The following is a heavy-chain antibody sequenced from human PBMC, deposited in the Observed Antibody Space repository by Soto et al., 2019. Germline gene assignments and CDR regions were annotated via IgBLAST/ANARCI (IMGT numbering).Heavy chain of an antibody. D-gene: IGHD3-22*01. CDR2: IIPIFGTA. J-gene: IGHJ6*02. Sequence: SVKVSCKASGGTFSSYAISWVRQAPGQGLEWMGGIIPIFGTANYAQKFQGRVTITADESTSTAYMELSSLRSEDTAVYYCASTTRVVITPGGYYYYRMDVWGQGTTVTVSS. CDR3: ASTTRVVITPGGYYYYRMDV. V-gene: IGHV1-69*13. CDR1: GGTFSSYA.